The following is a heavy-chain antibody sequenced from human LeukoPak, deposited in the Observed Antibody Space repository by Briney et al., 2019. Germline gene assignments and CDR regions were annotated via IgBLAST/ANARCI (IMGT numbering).Heavy chain of an antibody. J-gene: IGHJ4*02. CDR3: AKDPVVLQYYDY. V-gene: IGHV3-66*01. CDR2: IYSGGST. D-gene: IGHD4-11*01. CDR1: GFTVSSNY. Sequence: GGSLRLSCAASGFTVSSNYMSWVRQAPGKGLEWVSVIYSGGSTYYADSVKGRFTISRDNSKNTLYLQMNSLRAGDTAVYYCAKDPVVLQYYDYWGQGTLVTVSS.